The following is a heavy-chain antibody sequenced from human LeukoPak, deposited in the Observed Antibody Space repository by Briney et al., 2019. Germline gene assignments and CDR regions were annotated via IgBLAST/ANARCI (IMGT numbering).Heavy chain of an antibody. V-gene: IGHV3-23*01. D-gene: IGHD3-22*01. CDR3: AKAKENYYDSSGYYLNWFDP. CDR2: ISGSGGST. Sequence: PGGSLRLSCAASGFTFSSYAMSWVRQAPGKGLEWVSAISGSGGSTYYADSVKGRFTISRDNSKNTLYLQMNSLRAEDTAVYYCAKAKENYYDSSGYYLNWFDPWGQGTLVTVSS. J-gene: IGHJ5*02. CDR1: GFTFSSYA.